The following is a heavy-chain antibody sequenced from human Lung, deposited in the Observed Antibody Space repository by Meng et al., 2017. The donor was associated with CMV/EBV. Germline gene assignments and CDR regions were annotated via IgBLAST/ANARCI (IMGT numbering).Heavy chain of an antibody. D-gene: IGHD3-3*02. CDR3: ARLRDHFPDH. Sequence: GEXXKISCTGSGYSFTSYWIGWVRQMPGKGLEWMGIIYPGDSDARYSPSFQGQVTISADKSNSTAYLQMSSLKASDTAMYYCARLRDHFPDHWGQGTLVTVSS. CDR1: GYSFTSYW. CDR2: IYPGDSDA. J-gene: IGHJ4*02. V-gene: IGHV5-51*01.